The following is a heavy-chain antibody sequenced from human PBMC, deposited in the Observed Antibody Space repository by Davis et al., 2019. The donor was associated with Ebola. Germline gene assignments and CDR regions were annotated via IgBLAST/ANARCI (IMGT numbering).Heavy chain of an antibody. CDR1: GFTFSSYS. D-gene: IGHD3-9*01. CDR3: ARDAGYYDILTGYYYYYGMDV. J-gene: IGHJ6*04. CDR2: IYSGGST. V-gene: IGHV3-53*01. Sequence: GGSLRLSCAASGFTFSSYSMSWVRQAPGKGLEWVSVIYSGGSTYYADSVKGRFTISRDNSKNTLYLQMNSLRAEDTAVYYCARDAGYYDILTGYYYYYGMDVWGKGTTVTVSS.